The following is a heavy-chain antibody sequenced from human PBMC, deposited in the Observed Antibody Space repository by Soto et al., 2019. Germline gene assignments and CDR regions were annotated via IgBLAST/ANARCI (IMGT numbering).Heavy chain of an antibody. CDR2: IYHSGST. CDR3: ARGVDDTTHYYYGMDV. D-gene: IGHD6-19*01. V-gene: IGHV4-30-2*01. J-gene: IGHJ6*02. CDR1: GGSISSGGYS. Sequence: QLQLQESGSGLVKPSQTLSLTCAVSGGSISSGGYSWSWIRQPPGKGLEWIGYIYHSGSTYYNPSLRSSGPISGDRSKNQFSLKLSSVTAADTAVYYCARGVDDTTHYYYGMDVWGQGTTVTVSS.